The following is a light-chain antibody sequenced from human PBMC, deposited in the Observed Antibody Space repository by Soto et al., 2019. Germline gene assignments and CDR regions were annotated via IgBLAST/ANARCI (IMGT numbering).Light chain of an antibody. CDR3: QQSYITLQGFT. Sequence: DIQMTQSPSSLSASVGDRVTITCRASQSISSYLNWYQQKPGKAPKLLIYAASSLQSGVPSRFSGSGSGTDFTLTIISLQPEDFATYYCQQSYITLQGFTFGPGTKVDIK. V-gene: IGKV1-39*01. J-gene: IGKJ3*01. CDR1: QSISSY. CDR2: AAS.